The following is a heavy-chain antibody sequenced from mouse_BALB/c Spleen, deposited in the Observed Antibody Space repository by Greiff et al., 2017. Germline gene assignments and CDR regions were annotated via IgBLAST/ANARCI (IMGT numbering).Heavy chain of an antibody. CDR3: AKGGSSSFAY. CDR1: GYTFTSYN. V-gene: IGHV1-12*01. Sequence: LQQPGAELVKPGASVKMSCKASGYTFTSYNMHWVKQTPGQGLEWIGAIYPGNGDTSYNQKFKGKATLTADKSSSTAYMQLSSLTSEDSAVYYCAKGGSSSFAYWGQGTLVTVSA. CDR2: IYPGNGDT. D-gene: IGHD1-1*01. J-gene: IGHJ3*01.